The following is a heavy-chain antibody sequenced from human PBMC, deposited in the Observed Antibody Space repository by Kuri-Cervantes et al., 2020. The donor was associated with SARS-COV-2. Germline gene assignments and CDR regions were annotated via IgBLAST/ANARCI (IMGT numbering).Heavy chain of an antibody. CDR3: ARELTYYDFWSGYSPAYYFDY. D-gene: IGHD3-3*01. CDR1: GGSISSGSYY. Sequence: SETLSLTCTVSGGSISSGSYYWSWIRQPAGKGLEWNGRIYTSGSTNYNPSLKSRVTMSVDTSKNQFSLKLSSVTAADTAVYYCARELTYYDFWSGYSPAYYFDYWGQGTLVTVSS. CDR2: IYTSGST. V-gene: IGHV4-61*02. J-gene: IGHJ4*02.